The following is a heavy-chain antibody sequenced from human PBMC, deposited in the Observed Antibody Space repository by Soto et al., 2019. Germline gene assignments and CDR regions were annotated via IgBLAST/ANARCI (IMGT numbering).Heavy chain of an antibody. CDR1: GYTLTELS. V-gene: IGHV1-24*01. Sequence: GASVKVSCKVSGYTLTELSMHWVRQAPGKGLEWMGGFDPEDGETIYAQKFQGRVTMTEDTSTDTAYMELSSLRSEDTAVYYCATPNRAAAGTIVTFFDYWGQGTLVTVSS. CDR2: FDPEDGET. J-gene: IGHJ4*02. CDR3: ATPNRAAAGTIVTFFDY. D-gene: IGHD6-13*01.